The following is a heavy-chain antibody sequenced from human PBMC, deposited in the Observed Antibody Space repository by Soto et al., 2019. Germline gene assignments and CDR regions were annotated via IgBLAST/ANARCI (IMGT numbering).Heavy chain of an antibody. CDR2: IIPIFGTA. V-gene: IGHV1-69*06. CDR3: ASGNLGYCSGGSCYSRPSGGGYYYYGMDV. Sequence: QVQLVQSGAEVKKPGSSVKVSCKASGGTFSSYAISWARQAPGQGLEWMGGIIPIFGTANYAQKFQGRVTITADKSTSTAYMELSSLRSEDTAVYYCASGNLGYCSGGSCYSRPSGGGYYYYGMDVWGQGTTVTVSS. J-gene: IGHJ6*02. CDR1: GGTFSSYA. D-gene: IGHD2-15*01.